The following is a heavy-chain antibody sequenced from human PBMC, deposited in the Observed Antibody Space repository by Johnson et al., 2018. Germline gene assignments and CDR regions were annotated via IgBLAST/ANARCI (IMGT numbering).Heavy chain of an antibody. CDR3: AREGCGGDCLRRGAFDI. J-gene: IGHJ3*02. V-gene: IGHV3-30-3*01. CDR1: GFTFSSYA. CDR2: ISYDGSNK. D-gene: IGHD2-21*02. Sequence: QVQLLESGGGVVQXGRSXRLXCAASGFTFSSYAMHWVRQAPGKGLEWVAVISYDGSNKYYVDSVKGRVTLSRDNAKNSLYLQMTSLRAEDTAVYYGAREGCGGDCLRRGAFDIWGQGTMVTVSS.